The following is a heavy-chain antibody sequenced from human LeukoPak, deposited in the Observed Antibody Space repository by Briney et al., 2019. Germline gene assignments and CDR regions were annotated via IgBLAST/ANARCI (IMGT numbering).Heavy chain of an antibody. CDR3: ATIRAAYYDVLTGPFDF. CDR1: GGSISSSSYY. J-gene: IGHJ4*02. V-gene: IGHV4-39*07. Sequence: SETLSLTCTVSGGSISSSSYYWGWIRQPPGKGLEWIGSIYYSGSTYYNPSLKSRVTISLDTSKKQFSLRLSSVTAADTAVYYCATIRAAYYDVLTGPFDFWGQGTRVTVSS. D-gene: IGHD3-9*01. CDR2: IYYSGST.